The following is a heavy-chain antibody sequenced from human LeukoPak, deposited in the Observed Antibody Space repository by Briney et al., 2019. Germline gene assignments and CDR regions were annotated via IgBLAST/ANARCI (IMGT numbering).Heavy chain of an antibody. Sequence: GGSLRLSCAASGFTFSDHYVDWVRQAPGKGLEWVGRSRNKVISYITQYAASVKGRFTISRDDSKNSLYLQMNSLKTEDTAVYYCARPSSPYSEADYWGQGTLVTVSS. CDR3: ARPSSPYSEADY. CDR1: GFTFSDHY. V-gene: IGHV3-72*01. CDR2: SRNKVISYIT. D-gene: IGHD4-11*01. J-gene: IGHJ4*02.